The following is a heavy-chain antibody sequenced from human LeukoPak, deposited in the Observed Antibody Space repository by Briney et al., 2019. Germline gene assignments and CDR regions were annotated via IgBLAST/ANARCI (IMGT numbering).Heavy chain of an antibody. J-gene: IGHJ4*02. CDR2: IYYSGST. V-gene: IGHV4-59*01. CDR1: GGSISSYY. CDR3: ARDQEYSGSYYRYFDY. Sequence: SETLSLTCTVSGGSISSYYWSWIRQPPGKGLEWIGHIYYSGSTNYNPALKSRVTISVDTSKNQFSLKLRSVTAADTAVYYCARDQEYSGSYYRYFDYWGQGTLVTVSA. D-gene: IGHD1-26*01.